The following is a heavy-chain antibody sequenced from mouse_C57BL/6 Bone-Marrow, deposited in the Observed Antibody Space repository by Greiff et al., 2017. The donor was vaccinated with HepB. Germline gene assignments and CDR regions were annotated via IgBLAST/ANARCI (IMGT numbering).Heavy chain of an antibody. CDR2: ISSGGSYT. V-gene: IGHV5-6*01. CDR3: ARWLLRAMDY. CDR1: GFTFSSYG. J-gene: IGHJ4*01. Sequence: VQLKESGGDLVKPGGSLKLSCAASGFTFSSYGMSWVRQTPDKRLEWVATISSGGSYTYYPDSVKGRFTISRDNAKNTLYLQMSSLKSEDTAMYYCARWLLRAMDYWGQGTSVTVSS. D-gene: IGHD2-3*01.